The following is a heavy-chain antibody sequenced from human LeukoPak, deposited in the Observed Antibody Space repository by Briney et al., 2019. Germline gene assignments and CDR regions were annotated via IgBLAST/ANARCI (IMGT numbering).Heavy chain of an antibody. J-gene: IGHJ4*02. V-gene: IGHV1-2*02. CDR2: INPNSGGT. D-gene: IGHD6-19*01. Sequence: APVKVSCKASGYTFTGYYMHWVRQAPGQGLEWMGWINPNSGGTNYAQKFQGRVTMTRDTSISTAYMELSRLRSDDTAVYYCARDSEAVAGSYYFDYWGQGTLVTVSS. CDR1: GYTFTGYY. CDR3: ARDSEAVAGSYYFDY.